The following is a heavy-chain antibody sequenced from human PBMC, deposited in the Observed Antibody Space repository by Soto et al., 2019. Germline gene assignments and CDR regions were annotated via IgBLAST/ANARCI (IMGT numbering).Heavy chain of an antibody. CDR2: IYRTGST. D-gene: IGHD3-10*01. V-gene: IGHV4-4*02. Sequence: SETLSLTCAVSGGSFTSNNWWTWVRQPPGQGLEWIGEIYRTGSTNYNPSLKSRVTISLDKSENQFSLKVTSLTAADTAVYYCATYGGFRFDYWGQGTLVTVSS. CDR3: ATYGGFRFDY. CDR1: GGSFTSNNW. J-gene: IGHJ4*02.